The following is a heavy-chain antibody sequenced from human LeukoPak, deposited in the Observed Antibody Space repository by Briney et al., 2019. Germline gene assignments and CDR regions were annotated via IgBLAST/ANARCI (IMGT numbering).Heavy chain of an antibody. V-gene: IGHV4-39*01. D-gene: IGHD1-26*01. Sequence: PSETLSLTCTVSGGSISSSSYYWGWIRQPPGKGLEWIGSIYYSGSTYYNPSLKSRVTISVDTSKNQFSLKLSSVTAADTAVYYCARRRSRGAADYWGQGTLVTVSS. CDR3: ARRRSRGAADY. J-gene: IGHJ4*02. CDR1: GGSISSSSYY. CDR2: IYYSGST.